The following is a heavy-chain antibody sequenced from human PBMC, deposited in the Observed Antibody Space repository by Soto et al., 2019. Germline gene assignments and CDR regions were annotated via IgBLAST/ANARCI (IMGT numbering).Heavy chain of an antibody. Sequence: QVQLQQWGAGLLKPSETLSLTCAVYGGSFSGYYWSWIRQPPGKGLEWIGEINHSGSTNYNPSLKSRVTRSVATAKNQFSLKLSSVTAADTAVYYCARVGYSYGYSGWFDPWGQGTLVTVSS. CDR2: INHSGST. CDR1: GGSFSGYY. J-gene: IGHJ5*02. D-gene: IGHD5-18*01. CDR3: ARVGYSYGYSGWFDP. V-gene: IGHV4-34*01.